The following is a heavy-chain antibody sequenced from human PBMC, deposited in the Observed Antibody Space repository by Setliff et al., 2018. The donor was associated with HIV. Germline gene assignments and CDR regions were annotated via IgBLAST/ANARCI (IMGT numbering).Heavy chain of an antibody. J-gene: IGHJ4*02. CDR2: VFHTGIT. V-gene: IGHV4-31*03. CDR3: ARVADYDLTSYYFFDY. D-gene: IGHD3-9*01. CDR1: GGSLISGGYY. Sequence: SETLSLTCSVSGGSLISGGYYWSWIRQHPGKGLEWIGYVFHTGITYQNPSLESRLSMSVDTSQNRFSLRLTSVTAADTAVYYCARVADYDLTSYYFFDYWGRGTLVTVSS.